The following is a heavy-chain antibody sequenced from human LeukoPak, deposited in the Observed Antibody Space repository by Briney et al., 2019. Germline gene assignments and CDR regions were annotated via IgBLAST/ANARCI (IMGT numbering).Heavy chain of an antibody. J-gene: IGHJ6*03. V-gene: IGHV4-4*02. CDR1: GFTFTYAW. CDR2: IYHSGST. CDR3: ARRKLPVRGYYYYYMDV. D-gene: IGHD4-23*01. Sequence: KAGGSLRLSCGASGFTFTYAWMNWVRQPPGKGLEWIGEIYHSGSTNYNPSLKSRVTISVDKSKNQFSLKLSSVTAADTAVYYCARRKLPVRGYYYYYMDVWGKGTTVTVSS.